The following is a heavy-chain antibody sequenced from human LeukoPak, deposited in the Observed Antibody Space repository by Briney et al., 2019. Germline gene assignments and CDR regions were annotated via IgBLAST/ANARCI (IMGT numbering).Heavy chain of an antibody. V-gene: IGHV1-2*02. D-gene: IGHD3-10*01. Sequence: ASVKVSCKASGYTFTGYYIHWVRQAPGQGLDWMGWINPNSGDTKYAQNFQGRVTMTRDTSINTAYMELSRLRSDDTALYYCARGPNYHGSGRSWFDPWVQGTLVTVSS. CDR2: INPNSGDT. J-gene: IGHJ5*02. CDR1: GYTFTGYY. CDR3: ARGPNYHGSGRSWFDP.